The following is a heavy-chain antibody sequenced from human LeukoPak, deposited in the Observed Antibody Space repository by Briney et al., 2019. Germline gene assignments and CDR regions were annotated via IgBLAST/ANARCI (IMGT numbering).Heavy chain of an antibody. D-gene: IGHD2-15*01. CDR2: ISGGGSSK. J-gene: IGHJ3*02. Sequence: GGSLRLSCAASGFTFSSYAMSWVRQAPGKGLDWVSAISGGGSSKYYADSVKGRFTISRDNAKNTVDLQVNSLRAEDTAVYYCAIGQGSPGDFDIWGQGTMVTVSS. V-gene: IGHV3-23*01. CDR1: GFTFSSYA. CDR3: AIGQGSPGDFDI.